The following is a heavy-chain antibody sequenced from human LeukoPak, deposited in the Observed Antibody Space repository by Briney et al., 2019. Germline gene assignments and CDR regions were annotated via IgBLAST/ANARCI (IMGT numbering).Heavy chain of an antibody. CDR2: ISGSGGST. D-gene: IGHD2-2*01. Sequence: GGSLRLSCAASGFTFSSYAMSWVRQAPGKGLEWVSAISGSGGSTYYADSVKGRFTISRDNSKNTLYLQMNSLRAEDTAVYYCAKDIRDADIVVVPAADGAHDYWGQGTLVTVSS. CDR3: AKDIRDADIVVVPAADGAHDY. CDR1: GFTFSSYA. V-gene: IGHV3-23*01. J-gene: IGHJ4*02.